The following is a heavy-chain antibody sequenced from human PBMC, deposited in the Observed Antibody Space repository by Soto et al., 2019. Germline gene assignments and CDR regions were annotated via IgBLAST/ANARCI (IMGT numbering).Heavy chain of an antibody. Sequence: VGSLRLSCAASGFMFSAYWMSWVRQAPGKGLEWVANIHGDGGKIYYVDSVKGRFTISRDNAKRSLYLQMNSLRAEDTAVYYCARDFYGGYTYGTGDYWGQGDLVTVFS. J-gene: IGHJ4*02. V-gene: IGHV3-7*01. CDR3: ARDFYGGYTYGTGDY. CDR2: IHGDGGKI. CDR1: GFMFSAYW. D-gene: IGHD5-18*01.